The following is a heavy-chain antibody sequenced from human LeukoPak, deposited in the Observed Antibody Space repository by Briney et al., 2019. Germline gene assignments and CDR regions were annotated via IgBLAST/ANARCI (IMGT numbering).Heavy chain of an antibody. CDR2: ISYDGSSQ. Sequence: PGRPLRLSCAASGFTFSSYAMHWVRQAPGKGLDWVAVISYDGSSQYYADSVKGRFTISRDNSKNTLYLQMNSLRAEDTAVYYCARDHHAVITSIHYWGQGTLVTVSS. CDR3: ARDHHAVITSIHY. D-gene: IGHD3-16*01. J-gene: IGHJ4*02. CDR1: GFTFSSYA. V-gene: IGHV3-30-3*01.